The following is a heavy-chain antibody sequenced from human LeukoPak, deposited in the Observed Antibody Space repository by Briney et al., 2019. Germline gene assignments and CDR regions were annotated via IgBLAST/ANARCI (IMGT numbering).Heavy chain of an antibody. J-gene: IGHJ6*02. CDR1: GLTFSGSA. Sequence: PGGSLRLSCAASGLTFSGSAMHWVRQASGRGLEWVGRIRSKANSYATAYAASVKGRFTISRDDSKNTAYLQMNSLKAEDTAVYYCATFQYDYGGTLYGMDVWGQGTTVTVSS. CDR2: IRSKANSYAT. V-gene: IGHV3-73*01. CDR3: ATFQYDYGGTLYGMDV. D-gene: IGHD4-23*01.